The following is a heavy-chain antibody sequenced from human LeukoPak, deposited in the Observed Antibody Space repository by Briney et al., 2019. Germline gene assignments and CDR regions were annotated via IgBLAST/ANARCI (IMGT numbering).Heavy chain of an antibody. J-gene: IGHJ4*02. CDR3: AKERSRGGDCLDY. Sequence: PSETLSLTCAVYGGSFSGYYWSWVRQAPGKGLEWVSAISVSGGSTYYADSVKGRFTISRDNSRNTLYLQMNSLRAEETAVYYCAKERSRGGDCLDYWGQGTLVTVSS. D-gene: IGHD2-21*02. CDR1: GGSFSGYY. CDR2: ISVSGGST. V-gene: IGHV3-23*01.